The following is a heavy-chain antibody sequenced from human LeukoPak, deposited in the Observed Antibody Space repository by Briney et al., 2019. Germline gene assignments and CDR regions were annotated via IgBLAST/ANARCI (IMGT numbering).Heavy chain of an antibody. CDR3: ARVHGSGSYDLDY. J-gene: IGHJ4*02. V-gene: IGHV3-11*01. D-gene: IGHD3-10*01. Sequence: PGGSLRLSCAASGFTFSTYAMSWVRQAPGKGLEWVSYISSSGSTIYYADSVKGRFTISRDNAKNSLYLQMNSLRAEDTAVYYCARVHGSGSYDLDYWGQGTLVTVSS. CDR2: ISSSGSTI. CDR1: GFTFSTYA.